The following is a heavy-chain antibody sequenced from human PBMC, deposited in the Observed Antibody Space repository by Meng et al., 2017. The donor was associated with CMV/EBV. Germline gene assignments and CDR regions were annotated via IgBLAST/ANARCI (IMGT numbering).Heavy chain of an antibody. CDR3: ARDRSGGYYYY. D-gene: IGHD3-22*01. J-gene: IGHJ4*02. CDR1: GGSISSYY. V-gene: IGHV4-59*01. CDR2: IYYSGST. Sequence: SETLSLTCTVSGGSISSYYWSWIRQPPGKGLEWIGYIYYSGSTNYNPSLKSRVTISVDTSKNQFSLKLNSVTAADTAVYYCARDRSGGYYYYWGQGTLVTVSS.